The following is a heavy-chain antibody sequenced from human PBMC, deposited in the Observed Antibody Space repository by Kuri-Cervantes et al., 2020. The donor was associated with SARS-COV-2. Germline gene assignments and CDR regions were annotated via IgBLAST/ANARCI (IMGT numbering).Heavy chain of an antibody. J-gene: IGHJ4*02. Sequence: GGSLRPSCAASGFIFSNYGMHWVRQSPGKGLEWVAFTSYDGSNADYADSVRGRFTVSRDNSKNTLSLQMNGLRAEDTAVYYCAKDIGTRSTNFVTYDYWGQGDLVTVSS. D-gene: IGHD2/OR15-2a*01. CDR2: TSYDGSNA. CDR3: AKDIGTRSTNFVTYDY. CDR1: GFIFSNYG. V-gene: IGHV3-30*18.